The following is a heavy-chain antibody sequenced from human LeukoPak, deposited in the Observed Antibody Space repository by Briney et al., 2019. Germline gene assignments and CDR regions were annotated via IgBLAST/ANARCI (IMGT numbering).Heavy chain of an antibody. CDR2: ISGSGGST. CDR3: AKDPRKVYSSSSRVDY. J-gene: IGHJ4*02. D-gene: IGHD6-6*01. V-gene: IGHV3-23*01. CDR1: GFTFSSYA. Sequence: GGSLRLSCAASGFTFSSYAMSWVRQAPGKGLEWVSAISGSGGSTYYADSVKGRFTISRDNSKNTLYLQMNGLRAEDTAVYYCAKDPRKVYSSSSRVDYWGQGTLVTVSS.